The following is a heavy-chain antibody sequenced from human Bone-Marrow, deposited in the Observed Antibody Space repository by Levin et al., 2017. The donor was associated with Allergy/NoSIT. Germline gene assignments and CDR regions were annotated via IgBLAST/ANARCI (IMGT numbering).Heavy chain of an antibody. Sequence: GGSLRLSCAASGFSLSDFGMHWVRQAPGKGLEWVAVISSDGRNTYSADSVKGRFTISRDTSKNTVFLQMSTLREDDTAVYYCAKELGLRRYDWLFYFDHWGQGILLTVSS. D-gene: IGHD3-16*01. CDR2: ISSDGRNT. CDR3: AKELGLRRYDWLFYFDH. J-gene: IGHJ4*02. CDR1: GFSLSDFG. V-gene: IGHV3-30*18.